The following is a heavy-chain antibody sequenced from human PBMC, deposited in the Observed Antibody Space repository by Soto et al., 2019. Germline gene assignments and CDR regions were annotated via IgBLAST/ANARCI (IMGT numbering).Heavy chain of an antibody. CDR1: GGSISSSNW. D-gene: IGHD3-3*01. J-gene: IGHJ6*02. CDR3: ARDSENTRYDFWSGYNSYYYYGMDV. CDR2: IYHSGST. Sequence: SETLSLTCAVSGGSISSSNWWCWVRQPPGKGLEWIGEIYHSGSTNYNPSLKSRVTISVDTSKNQFSLKLSSVTAADTAVYYCARDSENTRYDFWSGYNSYYYYGMDVWGQGTTVTVSS. V-gene: IGHV4-4*02.